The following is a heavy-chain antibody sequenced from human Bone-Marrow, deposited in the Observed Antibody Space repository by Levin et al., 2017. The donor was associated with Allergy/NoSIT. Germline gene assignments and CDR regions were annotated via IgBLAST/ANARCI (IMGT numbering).Heavy chain of an antibody. CDR3: AKDRFSGWYTRGYYFDN. CDR1: GFPFGDYA. J-gene: IGHJ4*02. Sequence: SCAASGFPFGDYAMHWVRQAPGKGLEWVSGITLNSRRLVYADSVKGRFTISRDDAKNSLHLQMDDLRPDDTAFYYCAKDRFSGWYTRGYYFDNWGQGTVVAVSS. CDR2: ITLNSRRL. V-gene: IGHV3-9*01. D-gene: IGHD6-19*01.